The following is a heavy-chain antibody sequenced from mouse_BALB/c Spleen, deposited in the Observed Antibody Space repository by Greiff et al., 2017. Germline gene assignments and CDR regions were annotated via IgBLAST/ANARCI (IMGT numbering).Heavy chain of an antibody. CDR3: ARSWGNYPYYAMDY. J-gene: IGHJ4*01. V-gene: IGHV14-3*02. D-gene: IGHD2-1*01. Sequence: EVKLEESGAELVKPGASVKLSCTASGFNIKDTYMHWVKQRPEQGLEWIGRIDPANGNTKYDPKFQGKATITADTSSNTAYLQLSSLTSEDTAVYYCARSWGNYPYYAMDYWGQGTSVTVSS. CDR2: IDPANGNT. CDR1: GFNIKDTY.